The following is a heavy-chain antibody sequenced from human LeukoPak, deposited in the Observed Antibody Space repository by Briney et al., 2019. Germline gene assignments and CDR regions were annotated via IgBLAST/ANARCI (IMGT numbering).Heavy chain of an antibody. V-gene: IGHV3-21*01. CDR1: GFTFSSYS. CDR2: ISSSSGYI. J-gene: IGHJ5*02. CDR3: ARVWFGESGWFDP. D-gene: IGHD3-10*01. Sequence: PGGSLRLSCAASGFTFSSYSMNWVRQAPGKGLEWVSFISSSSGYIYYADSVKGRFTISRDSAKNSLYLQMNSLRAEDTAVYYCARVWFGESGWFDPWGQGTLVTVSS.